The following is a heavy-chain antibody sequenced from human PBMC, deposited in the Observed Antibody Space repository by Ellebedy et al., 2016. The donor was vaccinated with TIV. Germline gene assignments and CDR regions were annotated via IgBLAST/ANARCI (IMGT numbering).Heavy chain of an antibody. Sequence: SETLSLTCTVSGGSIRTVTYYWGWIRQPPGKGLEWIGSIYYSGSHYYNPSLKSRVTISIDTSRNQFSLGLSSVTAADTAVYYCARLQVPVAHDWLRLPPPRDYFGYWGQGILVTVSS. CDR2: IYYSGSH. CDR3: ARLQVPVAHDWLRLPPPRDYFGY. D-gene: IGHD5-12*01. CDR1: GGSIRTVTYY. V-gene: IGHV4-39*01. J-gene: IGHJ4*02.